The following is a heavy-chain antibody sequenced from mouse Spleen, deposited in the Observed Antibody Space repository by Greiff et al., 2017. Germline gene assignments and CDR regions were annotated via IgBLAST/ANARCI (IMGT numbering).Heavy chain of an antibody. V-gene: IGHV5-9-1*02. D-gene: IGHD1-1*01. CDR1: GFTFSSYA. Sequence: DVMLVESGEGLVKPGGSLKLSCAASGFTFSSYAMSWVRQTPEKRLEWVAYISSGGDYIYYADTVKGRFTISRDNARNTLYLQMSSLKSEDTAMYYCTRVYGSRYFDYWGQGTTLTVSS. J-gene: IGHJ2*01. CDR3: TRVYGSRYFDY. CDR2: ISSGGDYI.